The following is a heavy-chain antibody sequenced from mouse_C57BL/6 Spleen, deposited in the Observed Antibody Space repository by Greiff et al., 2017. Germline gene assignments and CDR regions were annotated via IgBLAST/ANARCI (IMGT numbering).Heavy chain of an antibody. D-gene: IGHD2-4*01. Sequence: VQLQQSGPELVKPGASVKMSCKASGYTFTDYNMHWVKQSHGKSLEWIGYINPNNGGTSYNQKFKGKATLTVNKSSSTAYMELRSLTSEDSAVYYCARWDDYDGGFDYWGQGTTLTVSS. CDR1: GYTFTDYN. CDR3: ARWDDYDGGFDY. J-gene: IGHJ2*01. CDR2: INPNNGGT. V-gene: IGHV1-22*01.